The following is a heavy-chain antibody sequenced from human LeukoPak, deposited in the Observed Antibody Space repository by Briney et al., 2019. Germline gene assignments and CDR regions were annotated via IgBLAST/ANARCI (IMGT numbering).Heavy chain of an antibody. Sequence: SVKVSCKASGGTFSSYAISWVRQAPGQGLEWMGGTIPIFGTANYAQKFQGRVTITADESTSTAYMELSSLRSEDTAVYYCARDLKGSGYADYWGQGTLVTVSS. V-gene: IGHV1-69*13. CDR1: GGTFSSYA. D-gene: IGHD5-12*01. J-gene: IGHJ4*02. CDR2: TIPIFGTA. CDR3: ARDLKGSGYADY.